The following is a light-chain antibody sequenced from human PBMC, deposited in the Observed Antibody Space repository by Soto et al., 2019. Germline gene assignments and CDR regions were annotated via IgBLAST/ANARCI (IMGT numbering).Light chain of an antibody. V-gene: IGKV3-15*01. CDR3: QQYNNWPRT. CDR2: GAS. J-gene: IGKJ1*01. Sequence: EIVMTQSPAPLSVSPGERATLSCRASQSVSSNLAWYQQKPGHAPRLLIYGASTRATCIPARFSGSGSGTEFTLTISSLQSEDFAVYYCQQYNNWPRTFGQGTQVDIK. CDR1: QSVSSN.